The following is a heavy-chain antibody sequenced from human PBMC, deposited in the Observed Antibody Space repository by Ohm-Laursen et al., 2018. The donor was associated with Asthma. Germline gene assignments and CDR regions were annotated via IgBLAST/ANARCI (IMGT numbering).Heavy chain of an antibody. CDR3: ARARYYDGNGYGFDY. Sequence: SLRLSCAASGFSFSSFGMHWVRQAPGKGLEWVAVIWYDGSKKYYADSVKGRFTISRDNSKNTLYLQMDSLRAEDTAVYYCARARYYDGNGYGFDYWGQGTLVTVPS. CDR2: IWYDGSKK. CDR1: GFSFSSFG. D-gene: IGHD3-22*01. V-gene: IGHV3-33*01. J-gene: IGHJ4*02.